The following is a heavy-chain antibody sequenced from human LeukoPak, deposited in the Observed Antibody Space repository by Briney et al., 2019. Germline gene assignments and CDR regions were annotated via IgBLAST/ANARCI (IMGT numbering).Heavy chain of an antibody. J-gene: IGHJ4*02. D-gene: IGHD6-19*01. Sequence: GGSQRLSCAASGFTFKSYGMHWVRQAPGKGLEWVAVIWFDGNNKYYVDSVKGRFTISRDNSRNTLYLQMNSLRAEDTAVYYCVKDLGHSSGWYPLGYWGQGTLVTVSS. CDR1: GFTFKSYG. V-gene: IGHV3-33*06. CDR3: VKDLGHSSGWYPLGY. CDR2: IWFDGNNK.